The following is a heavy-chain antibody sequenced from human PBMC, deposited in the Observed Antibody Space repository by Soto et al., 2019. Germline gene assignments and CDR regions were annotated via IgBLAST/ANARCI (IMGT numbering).Heavy chain of an antibody. D-gene: IGHD3-16*01. CDR1: GDSIKSGDSY. CDR2: LYYTGTP. V-gene: IGHV4-30-4*01. J-gene: IGHJ4*02. Sequence: KTSETLSLTCTVSGDSIKSGDSYCTWIRQFPGKGLEWIGQLYYTGTPFYNPSLESRITISADNSKNQFSLSLRSVTAADSAVYYCVGGRDDNKNGFWGQGILVTVSS. CDR3: VGGRDDNKNGF.